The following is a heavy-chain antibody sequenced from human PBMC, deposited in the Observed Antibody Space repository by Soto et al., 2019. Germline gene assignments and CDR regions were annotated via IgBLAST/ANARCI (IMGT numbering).Heavy chain of an antibody. CDR1: RGTFISYA. D-gene: IGHD4-17*01. J-gene: IGHJ4*02. Sequence: SVKVCCKASRGTFISYAISWVRQAPGQGLEWMGGIIPIFGTANYAQKFQGRVTITADESTSTAYMELSSLRSEDTAVYYCARGPSTVTTDYYFDYWGQGTLVTVSS. CDR2: IIPIFGTA. V-gene: IGHV1-69*13. CDR3: ARGPSTVTTDYYFDY.